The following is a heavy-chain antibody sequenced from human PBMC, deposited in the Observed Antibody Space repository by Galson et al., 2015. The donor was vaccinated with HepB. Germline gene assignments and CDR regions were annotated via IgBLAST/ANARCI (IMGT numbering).Heavy chain of an antibody. CDR1: GFTFSSYG. D-gene: IGHD3-10*01. CDR3: ARTRYGSGSYYNYAFDI. J-gene: IGHJ3*02. Sequence: SLRLSCAASGFTFSSYGMHWVRQAPGKGLEWVAVISYDGSNKYYADSVKGRFTISRDNSKNTLYLQMNSLRAEDTAVCYCARTRYGSGSYYNYAFDIWGQGTMVTVSS. V-gene: IGHV3-30*03. CDR2: ISYDGSNK.